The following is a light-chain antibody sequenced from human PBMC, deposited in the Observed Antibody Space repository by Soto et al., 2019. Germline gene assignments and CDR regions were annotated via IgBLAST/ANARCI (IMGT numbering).Light chain of an antibody. CDR3: QQYNSYSGT. Sequence: DIQMTQSPSTLSASVGDIVIITCRASQSISSWLAWYQQEPGKAPKLLIYDASSLESGVPSRFSGSGSGTEFTLTISSLQPDDFATYYCQQYNSYSGTFGQGTKVDIK. CDR2: DAS. J-gene: IGKJ1*01. CDR1: QSISSW. V-gene: IGKV1-5*01.